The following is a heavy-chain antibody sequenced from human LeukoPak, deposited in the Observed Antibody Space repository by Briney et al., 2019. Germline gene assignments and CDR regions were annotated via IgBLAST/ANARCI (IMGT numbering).Heavy chain of an antibody. CDR1: GFTFSSYG. D-gene: IGHD5-24*01. CDR2: ISYDGSNK. J-gene: IGHJ4*02. V-gene: IGHV3-30*18. Sequence: GRSLRLSCAASGFTFSSYGMHWVRQASGKGLEWVAVISYDGSNKYYADSVKGRFTISRDNSKNTLYLQMNSLRAEDTAVYYCAKDGRDGYNFDYWGQGTLVTVSS. CDR3: AKDGRDGYNFDY.